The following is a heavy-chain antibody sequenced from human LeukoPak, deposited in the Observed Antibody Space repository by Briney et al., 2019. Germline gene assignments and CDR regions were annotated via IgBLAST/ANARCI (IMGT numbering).Heavy chain of an antibody. V-gene: IGHV4-34*01. D-gene: IGHD3-9*01. CDR1: GGSFSGYY. CDR2: INHSGST. Sequence: SETLSLTCAVYGGSFSGYYWSWIRQPPGKGLEWIGEINHSGSTNYNPSLKSRVTISVDTSKNQFSLKRSSVTAADTAVYYCARGAYYDILTGYYSQEYYYYMDVWGKGTTVTFSS. CDR3: ARGAYYDILTGYYSQEYYYYMDV. J-gene: IGHJ6*03.